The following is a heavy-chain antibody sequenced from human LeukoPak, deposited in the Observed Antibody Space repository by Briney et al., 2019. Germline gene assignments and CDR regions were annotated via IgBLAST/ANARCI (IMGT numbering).Heavy chain of an antibody. V-gene: IGHV3-48*02. CDR3: ARGGILAAGRYPIDQ. CDR2: ISIDSSSI. Sequence: PGGSLRLSRAASGFTFSTCSMNWVRQAPGKGLEWVSSISIDSSSIYYADSVKGRFTGSRDNAKNSLYLQMNSLRDEDTAVYCCARGGILAAGRYPIDQWRQGSLVTVSS. J-gene: IGHJ4*02. CDR1: GFTFSTCS. D-gene: IGHD6-13*01.